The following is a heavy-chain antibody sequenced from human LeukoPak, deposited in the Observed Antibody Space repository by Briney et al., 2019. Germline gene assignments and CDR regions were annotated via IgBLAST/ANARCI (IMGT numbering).Heavy chain of an antibody. CDR1: GYPFTGYY. CDR2: INPNSGFT. D-gene: IGHD1/OR15-1a*01. J-gene: IGHJ4*02. Sequence: ASVKVSCKASGYPFTGYYLHWVRQAPGQGLEWMGWINPNSGFTNYAQKFQGRVTMTRDTSISTAYMELSRLRSDDTAVYYCARDGTGVDSWGQGTLVIVSS. CDR3: ARDGTGVDS. V-gene: IGHV1-2*02.